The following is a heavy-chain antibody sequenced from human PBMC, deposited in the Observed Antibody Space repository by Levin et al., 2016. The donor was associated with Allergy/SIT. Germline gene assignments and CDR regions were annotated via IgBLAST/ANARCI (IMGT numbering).Heavy chain of an antibody. D-gene: IGHD3-10*01. CDR1: GGSFSGYY. V-gene: IGHV4-59*01. CDR3: ARGGGGSSFDY. J-gene: IGHJ4*02. Sequence: SETLSLTCAVYGGSFSGYYWSWIRQPQGRDWSGLGISITVGSTNYNPSLKSRVTISVDTSKNQFSLKLSSVTAADTAVYYCARGGGGSSFDYWGQGTLVTVSS. CDR2: SITVGST.